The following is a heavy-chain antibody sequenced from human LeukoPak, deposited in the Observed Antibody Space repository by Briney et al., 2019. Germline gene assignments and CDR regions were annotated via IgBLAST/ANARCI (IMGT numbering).Heavy chain of an antibody. CDR1: GGSFSGYY. CDR2: INHSGST. J-gene: IGHJ3*02. CDR3: ARGQYGLPSYYDSSGYYALGAFDI. D-gene: IGHD3-22*01. Sequence: PSETLSLTCAVYGGSFSGYYWSWIRQPPGKGLEWIGEINHSGSTNYNPSLKSRVTVSVDTSKNQFSLKLSSVTAADTAVYYCARGQYGLPSYYDSSGYYALGAFDIWGQGTMVTVSS. V-gene: IGHV4-34*01.